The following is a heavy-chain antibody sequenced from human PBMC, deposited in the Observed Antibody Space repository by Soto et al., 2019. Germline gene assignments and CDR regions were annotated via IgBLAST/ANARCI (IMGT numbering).Heavy chain of an antibody. CDR2: IYYSGST. CDR1: GGSISSYY. V-gene: IGHV4-59*01. D-gene: IGHD3-10*01. Sequence: PSETLSLTCTVSGGSISSYYWSWIRQPPGKGLEWIGYIYYSGSTNYNPSLKSRVTISVDTSKNQFSLKLSSVTAADTAVYYCARGLGELYNPNVDYWGQGTLVTVSS. J-gene: IGHJ4*02. CDR3: ARGLGELYNPNVDY.